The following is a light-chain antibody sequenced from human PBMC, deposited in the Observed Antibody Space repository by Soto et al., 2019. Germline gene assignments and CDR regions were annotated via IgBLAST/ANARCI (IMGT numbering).Light chain of an antibody. CDR2: DAS. CDR1: QSISAW. Sequence: DIQMTQSPSSLSASVGDRVTITCRASQSISAWLAWYQQKPSKAPKLLIFDASSLESGTPSRFSGRRSGTQFTLTINGLRPDDFATYYCQQYDNYKPLTFGGGTKVDIK. V-gene: IGKV1-5*01. CDR3: QQYDNYKPLT. J-gene: IGKJ4*01.